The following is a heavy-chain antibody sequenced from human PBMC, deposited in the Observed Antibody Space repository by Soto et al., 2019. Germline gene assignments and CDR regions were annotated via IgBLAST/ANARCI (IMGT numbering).Heavy chain of an antibody. CDR3: ARGQRFSDSFDP. Sequence: SETLSLTCTVPGGAISGYYWTWIRQSAGKGLEWIGRIYSSGGTKYNPSLQSRVTMSLDTSKNQFSLRLTSVTAADTAVYYCARGQRFSDSFDPWGQGTLVTVSS. V-gene: IGHV4-4*07. CDR2: IYSSGGT. CDR1: GGAISGYY. D-gene: IGHD3-3*01. J-gene: IGHJ5*02.